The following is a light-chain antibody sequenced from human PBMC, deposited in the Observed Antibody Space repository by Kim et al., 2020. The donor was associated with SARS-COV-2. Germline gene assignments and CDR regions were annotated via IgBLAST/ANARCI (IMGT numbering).Light chain of an antibody. Sequence: SVGDRVTITCRARQSISSYLNWYQQKPGKAPKLLIYAASSLQSGVPSRFSGSGSGTDFTLTISSLQPEDFATYYCQQSYSTPQITFGQGTRLEIK. CDR3: QQSYSTPQIT. J-gene: IGKJ5*01. CDR1: QSISSY. CDR2: AAS. V-gene: IGKV1-39*01.